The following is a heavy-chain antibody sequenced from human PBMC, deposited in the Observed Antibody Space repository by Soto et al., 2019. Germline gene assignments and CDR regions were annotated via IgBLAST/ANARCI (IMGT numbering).Heavy chain of an antibody. D-gene: IGHD4-4*01. CDR1: GGSISSGGYY. V-gene: IGHV4-31*03. Sequence: SETLSLTCTVSGGSISSGGYYWSWIRQYPGKGLEWIGNIFYSGTTSYNPSLKSRVAISIDTSKNQFSLKLSSVTAADTAVYYCARERKPYTNSQGVWSGAWGHGTLVPLSS. J-gene: IGHJ5*01. CDR3: ARERKPYTNSQGVWSGA. CDR2: IFYSGTT.